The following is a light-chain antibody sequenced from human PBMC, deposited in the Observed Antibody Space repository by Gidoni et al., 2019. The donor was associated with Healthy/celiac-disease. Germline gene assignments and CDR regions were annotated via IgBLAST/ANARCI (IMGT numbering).Light chain of an antibody. CDR2: DAS. Sequence: DIQLTQSPSSLSASVGDRVTITCQASQDISNYLNWYQQKPGKAPKLLIYDASNLETGVPSRFSGNGSGTDFTFTISSLQPEDIATYYCQQDDNLMCSFGQGTKLEIK. J-gene: IGKJ2*04. V-gene: IGKV1-33*01. CDR1: QDISNY. CDR3: QQDDNLMCS.